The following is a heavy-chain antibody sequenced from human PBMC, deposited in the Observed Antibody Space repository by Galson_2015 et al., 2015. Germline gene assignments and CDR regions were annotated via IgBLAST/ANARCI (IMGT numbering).Heavy chain of an antibody. Sequence: CAISGDSVSNNNAAWNWIRQSPSRGLEWLGRTYYRSKWINDYVVSVKSRLTINSDTSKNQFSLHLKSVTPEDTAVYYCARDEGSSRSRWHAFHVWGQGTVVTVSS. D-gene: IGHD2-2*01. CDR3: ARDEGSSRSRWHAFHV. J-gene: IGHJ3*01. CDR1: GDSVSNNNAA. CDR2: TYYRSKWIN. V-gene: IGHV6-1*01.